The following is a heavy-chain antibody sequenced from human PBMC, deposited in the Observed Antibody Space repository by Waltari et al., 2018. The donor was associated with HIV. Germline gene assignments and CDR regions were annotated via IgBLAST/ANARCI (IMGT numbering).Heavy chain of an antibody. D-gene: IGHD4-17*01. Sequence: QVQLQESGPGLVRPSEPLSLTCTVSGGSISSYYWCCTLQPPGMGPEWLGYIYSSGSTNYNPSLKSRLTISVDTSKNQFSLRLSSVTAADTAVYYCARVDYGPNPYGMDVWGQGTTVTVSS. CDR2: IYSSGST. V-gene: IGHV4-59*01. CDR1: GGSISSYY. CDR3: ARVDYGPNPYGMDV. J-gene: IGHJ6*02.